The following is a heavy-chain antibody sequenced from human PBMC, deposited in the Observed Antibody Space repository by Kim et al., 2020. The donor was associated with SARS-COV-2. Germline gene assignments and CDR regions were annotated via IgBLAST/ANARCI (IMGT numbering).Heavy chain of an antibody. Sequence: SVKVSCKASGGTFSSYAISWVRQAPGQGLEWMGGIIPIFGTANYAQKFQGRVTITADESTSTAYMELSSLRSEDTAVYYCATEDVDIVATIARYGMDVWGQGTTVTVSS. J-gene: IGHJ6*02. D-gene: IGHD5-12*01. V-gene: IGHV1-69*13. CDR1: GGTFSSYA. CDR2: IIPIFGTA. CDR3: ATEDVDIVATIARYGMDV.